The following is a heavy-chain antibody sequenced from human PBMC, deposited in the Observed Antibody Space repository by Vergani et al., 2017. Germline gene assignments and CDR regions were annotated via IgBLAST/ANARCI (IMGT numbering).Heavy chain of an antibody. J-gene: IGHJ4*02. CDR3: ARDRWELLLGNDY. CDR1: GYSISSGYY. Sequence: QVQLQESGPGLVKPSETLSLTCTVSGYSISSGYYWGWIRQPPGKGLEWIGSIYHSGSTYYNPSLKSRVTISVDTSKNQFSLKLGSVTAADTAVYYCARDRWELLLGNDYWGQGTLVTVSS. CDR2: IYHSGST. V-gene: IGHV4-38-2*02. D-gene: IGHD1-26*01.